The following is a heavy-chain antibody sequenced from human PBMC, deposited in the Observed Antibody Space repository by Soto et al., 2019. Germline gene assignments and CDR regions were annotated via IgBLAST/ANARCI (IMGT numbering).Heavy chain of an antibody. Sequence: GGSLRLSCAASGFTVSSNYMSWVRQAPGKGLEWVSVIFTGGSTYYADSVKGRFTISRHSSMNTVYLQMDSLRAEDTAVYYCASYRPEGNYYDFWSGYPYYYYYGMDVWGQGTTVTVSS. CDR2: IFTGGST. D-gene: IGHD3-3*01. J-gene: IGHJ6*02. V-gene: IGHV3-53*04. CDR3: ASYRPEGNYYDFWSGYPYYYYYGMDV. CDR1: GFTVSSNY.